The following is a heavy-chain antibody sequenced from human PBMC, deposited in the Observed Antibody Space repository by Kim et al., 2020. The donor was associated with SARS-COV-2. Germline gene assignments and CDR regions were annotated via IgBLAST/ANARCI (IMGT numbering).Heavy chain of an antibody. D-gene: IGHD2-2*01. CDR3: ARLTQPVVPAAMFDY. J-gene: IGHJ4*02. CDR2: IYPGDSDT. V-gene: IGHV5-51*01. CDR1: GYSFTSYW. Sequence: GESLKISCKGSGYSFTSYWIGWVRQMPGKGLEWMGIIYPGDSDTRYSPSFQGQVTISADKSISTAYLQWSSLKASDTAMYYCARLTQPVVPAAMFDYWGQGTLVTVSS.